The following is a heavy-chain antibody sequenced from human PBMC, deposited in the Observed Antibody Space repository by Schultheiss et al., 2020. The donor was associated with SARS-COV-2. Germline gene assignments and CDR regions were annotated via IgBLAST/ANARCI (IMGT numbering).Heavy chain of an antibody. CDR1: GFTFSSYG. CDR3: ATDQDTAPGYGMDV. Sequence: GESLKISCAASGFTFSSYGMHWVRQAPGKGLEWVAVISYDGSNKYYADSVKGRFTISRDNSKNTLYLQMNSLRAEDTAVYYCATDQDTAPGYGMDVWGQGTTVTVSS. V-gene: IGHV3-30*03. J-gene: IGHJ6*02. D-gene: IGHD5-18*01. CDR2: ISYDGSNK.